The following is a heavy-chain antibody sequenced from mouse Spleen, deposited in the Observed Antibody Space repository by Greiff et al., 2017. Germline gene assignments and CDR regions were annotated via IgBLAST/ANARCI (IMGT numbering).Heavy chain of an antibody. J-gene: IGHJ4*01. V-gene: IGHV1-62-2*01. CDR1: GYTFTEYT. CDR3: ARHEGLYYRYDNDYAMDY. Sequence: QVQLKESGAELVKPGASVKLSCKASGYTFTEYTIHWVKQRSGQGLEWIGWFYPGSGSIKYNEKFKDKATLTADKSSSTVYMELSRLTSEDSAVYFCARHEGLYYRYDNDYAMDYWGQGTSVTVSS. D-gene: IGHD2-14*01. CDR2: FYPGSGSI.